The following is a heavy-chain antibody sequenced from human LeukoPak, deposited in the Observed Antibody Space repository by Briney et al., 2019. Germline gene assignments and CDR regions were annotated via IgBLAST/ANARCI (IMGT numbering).Heavy chain of an antibody. CDR1: GYTFTSYY. J-gene: IGHJ5*02. CDR2: INPSGGST. Sequence: ASMKVSCKASGYTFTSYYMHWVRQAPGQGLEWMGIINPSGGSTSYAQKFQGRVTMTRDTFTSTVYMELSSLRSKDTAVYYCARAWSPITMVRGTNWFDPWGQGTLVTVSS. D-gene: IGHD3-10*01. V-gene: IGHV1-46*01. CDR3: ARAWSPITMVRGTNWFDP.